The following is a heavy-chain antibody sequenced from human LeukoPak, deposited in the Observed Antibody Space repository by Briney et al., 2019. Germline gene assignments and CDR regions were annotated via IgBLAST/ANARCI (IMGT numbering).Heavy chain of an antibody. J-gene: IGHJ6*03. D-gene: IGHD2-2*01. CDR3: ARPPYYCSSTSCYMDV. CDR2: INHSGST. CDR1: GGSFSGDY. V-gene: IGHV4-34*01. Sequence: SETLSLTCAVYGGSFSGDYWSWIRQPPGKGLEWIGEINHSGSTNYNPSLKSRVTISVDTSKNQFSLKLSSVTAADTAVYYCARPPYYCSSTSCYMDVWGKGTTVTVSS.